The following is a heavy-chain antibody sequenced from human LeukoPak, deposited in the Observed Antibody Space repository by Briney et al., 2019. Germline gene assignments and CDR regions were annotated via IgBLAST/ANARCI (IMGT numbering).Heavy chain of an antibody. J-gene: IGHJ4*02. CDR1: GFTLSNFG. CDR2: VRTDGSSN. Sequence: GGSLRLSCAGSGFTLSNFGLHWVRQAPGKGLEWVALVRTDGSSNYYADSVKGRFTISRDNSKSTLYLQMNSLRAEDTAFYYCAKDLAGTWGLDYWGQGTLVTVSS. D-gene: IGHD3-10*01. CDR3: AKDLAGTWGLDY. V-gene: IGHV3-30*02.